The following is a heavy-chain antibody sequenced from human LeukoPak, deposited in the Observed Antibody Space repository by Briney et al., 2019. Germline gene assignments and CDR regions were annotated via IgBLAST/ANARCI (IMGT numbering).Heavy chain of an antibody. D-gene: IGHD4-17*01. Sequence: GGSLRLSCTASGFTFSSYAMSWVRQAPGKGLEWVSATSGSGGSTYYADSVKGRFTISRDNSKNTLYLQMNSLRAEDTAVYYCARADYGDYKGRWFFDYWGQGTLVTVTS. CDR3: ARADYGDYKGRWFFDY. CDR2: TSGSGGST. CDR1: GFTFSSYA. J-gene: IGHJ4*02. V-gene: IGHV3-23*01.